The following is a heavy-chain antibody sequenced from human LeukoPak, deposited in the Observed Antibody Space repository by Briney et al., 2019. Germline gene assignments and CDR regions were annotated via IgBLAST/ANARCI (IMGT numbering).Heavy chain of an antibody. V-gene: IGHV1-69*01. J-gene: IGHJ6*03. CDR3: GRGGHTQSVDLPTAGSATPIYFYYLDV. CDR1: VGTLRKNP. CDR2: IIPMFGTA. D-gene: IGHD6-13*01. Sequence: ASVKVSCKASVGTLRKNPINWVRPPPGQGLEWMGGIIPMFGTAIYAQKFQGRVTITADESTSTAYMDLSSLRSEDTAVYSCGRGGHTQSVDLPTAGSATPIYFYYLDVWGRGATVIVSS.